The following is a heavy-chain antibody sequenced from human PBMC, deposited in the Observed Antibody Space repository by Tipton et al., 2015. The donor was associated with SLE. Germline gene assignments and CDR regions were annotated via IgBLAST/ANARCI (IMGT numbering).Heavy chain of an antibody. Sequence: SLRLSCAASGFTFDEYAMHWVRQAPGKGLEWVSGISWNSDSIGYADSVKGRFTISRDNAKNSLYMQMNSLRPEDTALYYCAKDFGCSGGSCYRFTHYYYYGMDLWGQGTTVTVSS. V-gene: IGHV3-9*01. D-gene: IGHD2-15*01. CDR3: AKDFGCSGGSCYRFTHYYYYGMDL. CDR1: GFTFDEYA. J-gene: IGHJ6*02. CDR2: ISWNSDSI.